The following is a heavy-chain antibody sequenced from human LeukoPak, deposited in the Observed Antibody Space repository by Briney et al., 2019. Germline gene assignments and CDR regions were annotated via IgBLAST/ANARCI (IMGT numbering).Heavy chain of an antibody. CDR3: AKDMFRYSSRGVAFDI. J-gene: IGHJ3*02. CDR2: ITGNGATT. V-gene: IGHV3-23*01. D-gene: IGHD6-19*01. Sequence: PGGSLRLSCAASGFSFSNYGMNWVRQAPGKGLEWVSGITGNGATTYYADSVKGRFTISRDNSRNTVYLQMNSLRAEDTAVYYCAKDMFRYSSRGVAFDIWGQGTMVTVSS. CDR1: GFSFSNYG.